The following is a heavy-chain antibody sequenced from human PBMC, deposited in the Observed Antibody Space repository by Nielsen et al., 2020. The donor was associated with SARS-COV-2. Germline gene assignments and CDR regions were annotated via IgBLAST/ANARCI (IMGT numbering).Heavy chain of an antibody. CDR1: GYSFTSYW. D-gene: IGHD2-2*01. Sequence: KVSCKGSGYSFTSYWICWVRQMPGKGLEWMGIIYPGDSDTRYSPSFQGQVTISADKSISTAYLQWSSLKASYTAMYYCARSRGVVPEEDYYYYMAVWGKGITVTVSS. CDR2: IYPGDSDT. V-gene: IGHV5-51*01. J-gene: IGHJ6*03. CDR3: ARSRGVVPEEDYYYYMAV.